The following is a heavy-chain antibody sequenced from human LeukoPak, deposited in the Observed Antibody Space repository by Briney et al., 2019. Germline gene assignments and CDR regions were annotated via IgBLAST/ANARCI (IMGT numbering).Heavy chain of an antibody. V-gene: IGHV7-4-1*02. CDR2: INTNTGNP. CDR1: GYTFTSYA. D-gene: IGHD5-18*01. CDR3: ARGGKDTAMVTVTHY. Sequence: GASVKVSCKASGYTFTSYAMNWVRQATGQGLEWMGWINTNTGNPTYAQGFTGRFVFSLDTSVSTAYLQISSLKAEDTAVYYCARGGKDTAMVTVTHYWGQGTLVTVSS. J-gene: IGHJ4*02.